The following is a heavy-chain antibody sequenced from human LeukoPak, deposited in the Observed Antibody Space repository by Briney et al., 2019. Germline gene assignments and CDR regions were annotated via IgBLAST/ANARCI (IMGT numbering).Heavy chain of an antibody. CDR3: ARLVDTAMVIGYYFDY. V-gene: IGHV5-51*01. CDR1: GYSFTSYW. D-gene: IGHD5-18*01. J-gene: IGHJ4*02. CDR2: IYPGDSDT. Sequence: GESLKISCKVSGYSFTSYWIGWVRQMPGKGLEWMGIIYPGDSDTRYSPSFQGQVTISADKSISTAYLQWSSLKASDTAMYYCARLVDTAMVIGYYFDYWGQGTLVTVSS.